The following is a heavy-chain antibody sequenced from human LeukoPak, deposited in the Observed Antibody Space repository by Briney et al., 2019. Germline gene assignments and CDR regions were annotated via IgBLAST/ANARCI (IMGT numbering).Heavy chain of an antibody. Sequence: GGSLRLSCAASGFTFSNAWMSWVRQAPGKGLEWVGRIKSKTDGGTTDYAAPVKGRFTITRDDSKNTLYLQMNSLKTEDTAVYYCTTAPPIAVAPLAPFDYWGQGTLVTVSS. V-gene: IGHV3-15*01. CDR1: GFTFSNAW. D-gene: IGHD6-19*01. CDR2: IKSKTDGGTT. CDR3: TTAPPIAVAPLAPFDY. J-gene: IGHJ4*02.